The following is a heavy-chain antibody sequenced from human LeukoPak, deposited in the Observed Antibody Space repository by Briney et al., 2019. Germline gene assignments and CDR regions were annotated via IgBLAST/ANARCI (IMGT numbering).Heavy chain of an antibody. CDR2: ISYDGSNK. V-gene: IGHV3-30-3*01. Sequence: GGSLRLSCAASGFTFSSYAMHWVRQAPGKGLEWVAVISYDGSNKYYADSVKGRFTISRDNSKNTLYLQMNSLRAEDTAVYYCARDARWLLNAHYYYYYGMDVWGQGTTVTVSS. D-gene: IGHD5-24*01. CDR1: GFTFSSYA. J-gene: IGHJ6*02. CDR3: ARDARWLLNAHYYYYYGMDV.